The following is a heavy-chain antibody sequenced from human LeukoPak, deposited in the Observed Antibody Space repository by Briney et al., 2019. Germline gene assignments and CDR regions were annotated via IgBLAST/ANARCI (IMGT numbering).Heavy chain of an antibody. V-gene: IGHV3-30*18. J-gene: IGHJ4*02. Sequence: GRSLRLSCAASGFTFSSYGMHWVRQAPGKGLEWVAVISYDGSNKYYADSVKGRFTISRDNSKNTLYLQMNSLRAEDTAVYYCAKVRFPGITGTPYFDYWGQGTLVTVSS. CDR2: ISYDGSNK. CDR3: AKVRFPGITGTPYFDY. D-gene: IGHD1-20*01. CDR1: GFTFSSYG.